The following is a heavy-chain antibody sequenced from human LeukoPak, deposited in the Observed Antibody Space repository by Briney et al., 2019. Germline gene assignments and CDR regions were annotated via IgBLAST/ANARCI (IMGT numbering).Heavy chain of an antibody. Sequence: GGSLRLSCAASGFTFSSYAMHWVRQAPGKGLEHVSAISTDGGTTYYANSVKGRFTISRDNSKNTLHLQMGSLRAEDTAVYYCAKDGGPGYSSSWYGFDYWGQGTLVTVSS. D-gene: IGHD6-13*01. CDR2: ISTDGGTT. J-gene: IGHJ4*02. V-gene: IGHV3-64*01. CDR1: GFTFSSYA. CDR3: AKDGGPGYSSSWYGFDY.